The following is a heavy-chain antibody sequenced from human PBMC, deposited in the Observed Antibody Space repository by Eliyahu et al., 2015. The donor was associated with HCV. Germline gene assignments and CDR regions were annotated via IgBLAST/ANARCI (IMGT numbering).Heavy chain of an antibody. D-gene: IGHD3-22*01. J-gene: IGHJ3*02. CDR1: GGSIXSSSYY. CDR2: IYYSGST. CDR3: ARSDSSGYYGAFDI. V-gene: IGHV4-39*01. Sequence: QLQLQESGPGLVKPSEXLSLTCTVSGGSIXSSSYYWXWXRQPPGKGXAWIGSIYYSGSTYYNPSLKSRVTISVDTSKNQFSLKLSSVTAADTAVYYCARSDSSGYYGAFDIWGQGTMVTVSS.